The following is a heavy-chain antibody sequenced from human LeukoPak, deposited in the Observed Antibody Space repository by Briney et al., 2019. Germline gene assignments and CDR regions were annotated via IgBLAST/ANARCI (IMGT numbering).Heavy chain of an antibody. V-gene: IGHV3-11*06. CDR3: ARFELDSGGYASNFDS. Sequence: GGSLRLSCVVSGFTFSDYYMNWLRQAPGKGLEWLSYISGSSSHILYADSVKGRFTISRDSAKNSLYLQMNTLRAEDTAVYYCARFELDSGGYASNFDSWGQGTLVTVSS. CDR1: GFTFSDYY. J-gene: IGHJ4*02. CDR2: ISGSSSHI. D-gene: IGHD3-22*01.